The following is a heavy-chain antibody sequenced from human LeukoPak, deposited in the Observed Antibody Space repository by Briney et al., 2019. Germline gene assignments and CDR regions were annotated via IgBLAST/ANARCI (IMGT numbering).Heavy chain of an antibody. J-gene: IGHJ3*02. CDR1: GYTFTSYG. D-gene: IGHD3-10*01. CDR3: AREALLLWPPDI. V-gene: IGHV1-18*01. CDR2: ISAYNGNT. Sequence: ASVKVSCMASGYTFTSYGISWVRQAPGQGLEWMGWISAYNGNTNYAQKLQGRVTMTTDTSTSTAYMELRSLRSDDTAVYYCAREALLLWPPDIWGQGTMVTVSS.